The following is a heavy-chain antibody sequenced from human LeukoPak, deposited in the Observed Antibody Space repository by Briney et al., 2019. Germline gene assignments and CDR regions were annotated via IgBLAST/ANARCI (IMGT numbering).Heavy chain of an antibody. D-gene: IGHD3-16*02. Sequence: GGSLRLSCAASGFTFSSYAMHWVRQAPGKGLEYVSAISSSGGSTYYANSVKGRFTISRDNSKNTLYLQMGSLRAEDMAVYYCARGMITFGGVIVHNWFDPWGQGTLVTVSS. CDR2: ISSSGGST. CDR3: ARGMITFGGVIVHNWFDP. J-gene: IGHJ5*02. V-gene: IGHV3-64*01. CDR1: GFTFSSYA.